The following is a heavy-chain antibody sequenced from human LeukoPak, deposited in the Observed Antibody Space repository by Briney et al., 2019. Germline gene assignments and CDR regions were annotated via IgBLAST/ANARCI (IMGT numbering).Heavy chain of an antibody. J-gene: IGHJ5*02. CDR3: ARYYLEMATINADNWFDP. Sequence: GASVKASCEASGYTFTSYYMHWVRQAPGQGLEWMGIINPSGGSTSYAQKFQGRVTITRDTSASTAYMELSSLRSEDTAVYYCARYYLEMATINADNWFDPWGQGTLVTVSS. CDR2: INPSGGST. V-gene: IGHV1-46*01. D-gene: IGHD5-24*01. CDR1: GYTFTSYY.